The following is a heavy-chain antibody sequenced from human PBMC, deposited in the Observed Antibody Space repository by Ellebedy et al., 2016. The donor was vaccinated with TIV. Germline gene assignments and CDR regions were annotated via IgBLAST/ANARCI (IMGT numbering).Heavy chain of an antibody. J-gene: IGHJ4*02. CDR1: GLTFSSHA. Sequence: GESLKISCAASGLTFSSHAMNCVRQAPGKGLGWHSFINSRGTTIFYADSVRGRFTIASDNAKNSLYLQMNSRRVEDTAVYSCATSRAPVYWGQGTLVTVSS. CDR2: INSRGTTI. V-gene: IGHV3-48*03. CDR3: ATSRAPVY.